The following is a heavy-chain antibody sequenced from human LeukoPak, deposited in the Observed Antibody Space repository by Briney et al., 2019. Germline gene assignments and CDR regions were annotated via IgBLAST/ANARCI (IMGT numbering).Heavy chain of an antibody. CDR2: ISAYNGNT. Sequence: GAAVKVSCKASGYTFTAYYMHWVRQAPGQGLEWMGWISAYNGNTNYAQKLQGRVTMTTDTSTSTAYMELRSLRSDDTAVYYCARGPTTYGDDYYYYYYMDVWGKGTTVTVSS. CDR1: GYTFTAYY. J-gene: IGHJ6*03. D-gene: IGHD4-17*01. V-gene: IGHV1-18*04. CDR3: ARGPTTYGDDYYYYYYMDV.